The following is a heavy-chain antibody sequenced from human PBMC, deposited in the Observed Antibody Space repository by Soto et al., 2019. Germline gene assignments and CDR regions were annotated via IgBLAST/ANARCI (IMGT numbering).Heavy chain of an antibody. J-gene: IGHJ6*02. CDR3: ARGREKELFFLFGERNYKGTVV. CDR2: INAGNGNT. D-gene: IGHD3-10*02. Sequence: ASVKVSCKASGYTFTSYAMHWVRQAPGQRLEWMGWINAGNGNTKYSQKFQGRVTITTDTSTSTAYMELSSLRSEDTAVYYCARGREKELFFLFGERNYKGTVVWCQGTTVSVS. CDR1: GYTFTSYA. V-gene: IGHV1-3*01.